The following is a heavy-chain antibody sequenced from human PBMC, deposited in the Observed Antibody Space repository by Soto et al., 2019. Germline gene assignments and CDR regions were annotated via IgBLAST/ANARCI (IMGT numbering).Heavy chain of an antibody. CDR1: GGSISSGGYY. D-gene: IGHD2-2*01. V-gene: IGHV4-31*03. J-gene: IGHJ4*02. CDR2: IYYSGST. CDR3: ARAGDLGIVVVPAAIPY. Sequence: PSETLSLTCTVSGGSISSGGYYWSWIRQHPGKGLEWIGYIYYSGSTYYNPSLKSRVTISVDTSKNQFSLKLSSVTAADTAVYYCARAGDLGIVVVPAAIPYWGQGTLVTVSS.